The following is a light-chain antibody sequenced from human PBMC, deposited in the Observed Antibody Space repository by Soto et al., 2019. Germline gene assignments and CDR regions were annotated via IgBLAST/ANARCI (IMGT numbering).Light chain of an antibody. J-gene: IGLJ1*01. CDR2: EVF. CDR3: NSYTSSNTYV. CDR1: SSDVGGYKY. V-gene: IGLV2-18*02. Sequence: QSVLTQPPSASGSPGQSVTISCTGTSSDVGGYKYVSWYQQPPGTAPKLMIYEVFNRPSGVPDRFSGSKSGNTASLTISGLQAEDEADYYCNSYTSSNTYVFGTGTKVTVL.